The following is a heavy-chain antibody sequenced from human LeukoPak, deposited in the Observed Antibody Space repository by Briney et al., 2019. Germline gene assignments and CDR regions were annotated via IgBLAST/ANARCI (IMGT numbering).Heavy chain of an antibody. J-gene: IGHJ4*02. V-gene: IGHV3-74*01. CDR1: GFTFSGYW. CDR3: ARDHYGSGSY. D-gene: IGHD3-10*01. CDR2: ISNDGTTT. Sequence: GVSLRLSCAASGFTFSGYWMLRVRQAPGKGLVWVSSISNDGTTTNYADSVKGRFTISRDNAKNTLYLQMNSLRAEDTAVYYCARDHYGSGSYWGQGALVTVSS.